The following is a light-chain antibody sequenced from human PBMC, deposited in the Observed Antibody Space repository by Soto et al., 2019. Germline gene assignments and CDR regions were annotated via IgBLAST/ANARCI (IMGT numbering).Light chain of an antibody. CDR3: QQYNPYSPYT. Sequence: DIQMTQFPSTLSASIGDRVTITCRASQTVSSCLAWYQQKPGKAPKLLIYKASNLETGVPSRFSGSGSGTEFTLTIISLQPDDFATYYCQQYNPYSPYTFGQGTRLEIK. CDR2: KAS. V-gene: IGKV1-5*03. CDR1: QTVSSC. J-gene: IGKJ2*01.